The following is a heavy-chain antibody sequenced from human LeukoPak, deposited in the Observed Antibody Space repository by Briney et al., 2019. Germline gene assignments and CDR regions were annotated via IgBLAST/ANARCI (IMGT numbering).Heavy chain of an antibody. V-gene: IGHV3-13*01. Sequence: TGGSLRLSCAASGFTFSSYDMHWVRQATGKGLEWVSAIGTAGDTYYPGSVKGRFTISRENAKNSLYLQMNSLRAGDTAVYYCARAYSNGWPPKLWGHGTLVTVSS. D-gene: IGHD6-19*01. J-gene: IGHJ4*01. CDR3: ARAYSNGWPPKL. CDR2: IGTAGDT. CDR1: GFTFSSYD.